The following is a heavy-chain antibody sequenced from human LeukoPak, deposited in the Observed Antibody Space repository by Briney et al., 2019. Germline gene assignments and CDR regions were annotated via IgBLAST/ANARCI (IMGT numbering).Heavy chain of an antibody. CDR3: ATPAGYSYGPYNWFDP. CDR2: ISGSGGSP. J-gene: IGHJ5*02. CDR1: GFTFSSYS. Sequence: GGSLTLSCAASGFTFSSYSMSWVRQPPGKGLEWVSAISGSGGSPHHADSVKGRFHISRDNSKHTLYLQMNSLSPKDTAVYYCATPAGYSYGPYNWFDPWGQGTLATVSS. V-gene: IGHV3-23*01. D-gene: IGHD5-18*01.